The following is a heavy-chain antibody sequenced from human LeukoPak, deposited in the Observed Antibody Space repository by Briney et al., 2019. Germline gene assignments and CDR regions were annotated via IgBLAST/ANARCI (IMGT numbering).Heavy chain of an antibody. V-gene: IGHV4-39*07. D-gene: IGHD6-19*01. CDR3: AREGGWQWRGIFDP. Sequence: PSETLSLTCTVSGGSINSGNHYWGWIRQSPGKGLEWIGNIYYSGSTYYNPSLKSRVTISVDTSKNQFSLKLSSVTAADTAVYYCAREGGWQWRGIFDPWGQGTLVTVSS. CDR2: IYYSGST. J-gene: IGHJ5*02. CDR1: GGSINSGNHY.